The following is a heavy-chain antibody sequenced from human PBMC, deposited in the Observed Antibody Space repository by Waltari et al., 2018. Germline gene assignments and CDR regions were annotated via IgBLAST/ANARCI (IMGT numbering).Heavy chain of an antibody. V-gene: IGHV4-34*01. CDR2: INHSGST. J-gene: IGHJ5*02. CDR3: AREEVYCSGGSCYSLYGWFDT. CDR1: GGSFRGYS. D-gene: IGHD2-15*01. Sequence: QEQLQQWGAGLLKPSETLSLTCAVYGGSFRGYSWSWIRQPPGKGLEWIGEINHSGSTNYNPSLKSRVTISVDTSKNQFSLKLSSVTAADTAVYYCAREEVYCSGGSCYSLYGWFDTWGQGTLVTVSS.